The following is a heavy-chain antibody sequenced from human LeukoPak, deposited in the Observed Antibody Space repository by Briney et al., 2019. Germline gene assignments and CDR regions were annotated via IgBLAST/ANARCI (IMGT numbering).Heavy chain of an antibody. CDR2: ISYDGSNK. V-gene: IGHV3-30-3*01. J-gene: IGHJ4*02. Sequence: GRSLRLSCAASGFTFSSYAMHWVRQAPGKGLEWVAVISYDGSNKYYADSVKGRFTISRDNSKNTLYLQMNSLRAEDTAVYYCARVRGPIDYWGQGTLVTVSS. CDR1: GFTFSSYA. CDR3: ARVRGPIDY.